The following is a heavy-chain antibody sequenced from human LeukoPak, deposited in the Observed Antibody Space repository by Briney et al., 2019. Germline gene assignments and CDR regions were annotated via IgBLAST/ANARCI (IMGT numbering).Heavy chain of an antibody. CDR3: ARVLVVSGWTNIDY. CDR1: GFTLSSYG. D-gene: IGHD6-19*01. CDR2: IWYDGSNK. J-gene: IGHJ4*02. Sequence: PGGSLILSCAASGFTLSSYGMHWVRQAPGKALEWVSFIWYDGSNKYYADSVKGRFTISRDNSKNTLYLQMNSLRAEDTAVYYCARVLVVSGWTNIDYWGQGTLVTVSS. V-gene: IGHV3-33*01.